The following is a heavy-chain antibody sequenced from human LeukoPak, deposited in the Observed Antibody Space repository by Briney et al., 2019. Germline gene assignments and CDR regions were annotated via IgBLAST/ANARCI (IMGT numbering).Heavy chain of an antibody. V-gene: IGHV3-20*04. CDR2: INWNGGST. CDR1: GFTFDDYG. CDR3: AKDWGNKFASGSSYLDS. Sequence: GGSLRLSCAASGFTFDDYGMSWVRQAPGKGLEWVSGINWNGGSTGYADSVKGRFTISRDNSKNTLYLQMNGLRPEDTAVYFCAKDWGNKFASGSSYLDSWGQGTLVTVSS. D-gene: IGHD3-10*01. J-gene: IGHJ4*02.